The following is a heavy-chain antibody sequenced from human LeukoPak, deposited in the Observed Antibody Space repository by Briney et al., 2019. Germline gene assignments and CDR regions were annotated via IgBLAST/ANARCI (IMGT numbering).Heavy chain of an antibody. Sequence: GGSLRLSCAASGFTFSSNYMSWVRQAPGKGLEWVSVIYSGGSTYYADSVKGRFTISRDNSKNTLYLQMNSLRAEDTAVYNCARDSVGGPFDYWGQGTLVTVSS. CDR2: IYSGGST. D-gene: IGHD3-16*01. CDR1: GFTFSSNY. J-gene: IGHJ4*02. V-gene: IGHV3-53*01. CDR3: ARDSVGGPFDY.